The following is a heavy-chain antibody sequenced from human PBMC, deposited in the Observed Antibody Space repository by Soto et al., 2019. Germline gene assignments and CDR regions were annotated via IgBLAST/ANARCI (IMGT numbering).Heavy chain of an antibody. V-gene: IGHV3-11*01. Sequence: GGSLRLSCAASGFTFSDYYMSWIRQAPGKGLEWVSYISSSGSTIYYADSVKGRFTISRDNAKNSLYLQMNSLRAEDTAVYYCARSWRYRGYCSSTSCYTGKVFDPWGQGTLVTVSS. CDR1: GFTFSDYY. D-gene: IGHD2-2*02. CDR2: ISSSGSTI. J-gene: IGHJ5*02. CDR3: ARSWRYRGYCSSTSCYTGKVFDP.